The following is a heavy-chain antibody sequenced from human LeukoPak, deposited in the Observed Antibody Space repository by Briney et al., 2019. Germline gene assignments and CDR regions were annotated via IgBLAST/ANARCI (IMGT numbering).Heavy chain of an antibody. CDR1: GYTFTSYY. D-gene: IGHD3-16*01. CDR3: ALSPLAGGGFYP. V-gene: IGHV1-46*01. J-gene: IGHJ5*02. CDR2: INPSGGST. Sequence: ASVKVSCKASGYTFTSYYMHWVRQAPGQGLEWMGIINPSGGSTSYAQKFQGRVTMTRDTSTSTVYMELSSLRSEDTAVYYCALSPLAGGGFYPWGQGTLVTFAS.